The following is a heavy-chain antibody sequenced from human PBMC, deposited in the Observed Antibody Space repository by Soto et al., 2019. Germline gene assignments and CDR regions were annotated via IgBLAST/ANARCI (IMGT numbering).Heavy chain of an antibody. CDR2: ISGSDGST. J-gene: IGHJ4*02. CDR3: AKGGRDYYTL. Sequence: EVQLLESGGGLVQPGGSLRLSCAASGFTFRSSAMSWVRQTPGQGLYWVSSISGSDGSTFYADSVRGRFTISRDNSKNTLSLQMNSLRAEDTSVYYCAKGGRDYYTLWGQGTLVTVSS. CDR1: GFTFRSSA. V-gene: IGHV3-23*01. D-gene: IGHD2-2*02.